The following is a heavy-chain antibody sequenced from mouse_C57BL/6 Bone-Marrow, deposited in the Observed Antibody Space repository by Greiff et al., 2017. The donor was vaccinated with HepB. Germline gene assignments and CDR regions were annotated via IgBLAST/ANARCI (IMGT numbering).Heavy chain of an antibody. CDR2: IHPKSGST. CDR1: GYTFTSYW. Sequence: QVQLQQPGAELVKPGASVKLSCKASGYTFTSYWMHWVKQRPGQGLEWIGMIHPKSGSTNYNEKFKSKATLTVDKSSSTASMQLSSLTSEDSAVYCWARCCGNYVAFWGQGTLVTV. V-gene: IGHV1-64*01. J-gene: IGHJ3*01. D-gene: IGHD2-1*01. CDR3: ARCCGNYVAF.